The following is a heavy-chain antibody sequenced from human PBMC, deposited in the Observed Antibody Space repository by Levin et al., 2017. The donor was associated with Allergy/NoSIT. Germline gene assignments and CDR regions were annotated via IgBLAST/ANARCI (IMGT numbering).Heavy chain of an antibody. J-gene: IGHJ6*02. CDR1: GFIVSSNY. CDR3: AMGRDNWNYDGYYYYGMDV. D-gene: IGHD1-7*01. V-gene: IGHV3-66*01. CDR2: IYSGGST. Sequence: PGGSLRLSCAGSGFIVSSNYMNWVRQAPGKGLEWVSVIYSGGSTYYADSVKGRFTISRDNSKNTLYLQMNSLRAEDTALYYCAMGRDNWNYDGYYYYGMDVWGQGTTVTVSS.